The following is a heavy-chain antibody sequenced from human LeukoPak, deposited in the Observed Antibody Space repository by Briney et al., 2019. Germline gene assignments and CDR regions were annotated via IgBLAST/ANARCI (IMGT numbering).Heavy chain of an antibody. J-gene: IGHJ6*02. Sequence: GGSLRLSCAASGFTVSSNYMSWVRQAPGKGLEWVAVIYSGGSTYYADSVKGGFTISRDNSKNTLYLQMNSLRAEDTAVYYCARGLAYFDWSNYYYGMDVWGQGTTVTVSS. D-gene: IGHD3-9*01. V-gene: IGHV3-66*01. CDR1: GFTVSSNY. CDR3: ARGLAYFDWSNYYYGMDV. CDR2: IYSGGST.